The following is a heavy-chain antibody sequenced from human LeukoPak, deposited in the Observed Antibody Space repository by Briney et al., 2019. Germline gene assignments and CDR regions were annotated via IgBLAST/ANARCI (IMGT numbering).Heavy chain of an antibody. Sequence: GGSLRLSCAASGFTSSTYAMSWVRQTPGKGLEWVSAIGDTTYYADSVEGRFTISRDNSKNTLYLQMNSLRAEDAAIYYCAKAFAFVGANFFDYWGQGTLVTVSS. D-gene: IGHD1-26*01. CDR2: IGDTT. CDR1: GFTSSTYA. V-gene: IGHV3-23*01. J-gene: IGHJ4*02. CDR3: AKAFAFVGANFFDY.